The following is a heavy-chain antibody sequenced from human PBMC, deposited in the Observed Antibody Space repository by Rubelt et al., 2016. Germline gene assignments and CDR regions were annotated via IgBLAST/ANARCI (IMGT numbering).Heavy chain of an antibody. D-gene: IGHD3-9*01. CDR3: ARILTGYFYFDY. CDR1: GGSISSSSYY. J-gene: IGHJ4*02. V-gene: IGHV4-39*02. Sequence: QLQLQESGPGLVKPSETLSLTCTVSGGSISSSSYYWGWIRQPPGKGLEWIGSIYYSWSTYYNPSLRVRCTVSVSTSKNRFSRKLSVVTAAETAVYYCARILTGYFYFDYWGQGTLVTVSS. CDR2: IYYSWST.